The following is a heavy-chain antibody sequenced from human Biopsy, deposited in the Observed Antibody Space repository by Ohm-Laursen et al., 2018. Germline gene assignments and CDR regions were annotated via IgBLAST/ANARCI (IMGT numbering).Heavy chain of an antibody. CDR1: GYTFTNYY. V-gene: IGHV1-2*02. D-gene: IGHD6-19*01. CDR3: ALQSVAQMKNFDY. Sequence: EASVKVSCKASGYTFTNYYIHWVRQAPGQGLEWMGWISPKSGGTNYAQKFQGNITMTKNTSMSTAYMEMSRLRSDDTAVYYCALQSVAQMKNFDYWGQGTLVTVSS. CDR2: ISPKSGGT. J-gene: IGHJ4*02.